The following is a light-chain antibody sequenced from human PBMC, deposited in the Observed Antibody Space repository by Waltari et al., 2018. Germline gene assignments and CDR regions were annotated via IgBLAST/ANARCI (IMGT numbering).Light chain of an antibody. J-gene: IGKJ4*01. CDR1: RNVLSSSNNKNY. CDR3: QQYYSTPLT. CDR2: WAS. Sequence: DIVMTQSQESLAVSLGERANITCKSSRNVLSSSNNKNYLAWYQQKPGQPPKLLIYWASTRESGVPARFTGSGSGTDFTLTINSLQAEDVAVYYCQQYYSTPLTFGGGTKVEIK. V-gene: IGKV4-1*01.